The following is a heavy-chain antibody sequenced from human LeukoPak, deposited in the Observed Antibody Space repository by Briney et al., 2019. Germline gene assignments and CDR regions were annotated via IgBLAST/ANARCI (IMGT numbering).Heavy chain of an antibody. J-gene: IGHJ4*02. CDR3: ARDQQAAALDY. CDR2: VYTSGST. CDR1: GGSLSSTNYY. Sequence: PSETLSLTCTVSGGSLSSTNYYWSWIRQPARKGLEWIGRVYTSGSTNYNPSLKSRVTMSIDTSKNQFSLKLRSVTAADTAVYYCARDQQAAALDYWGQGTLVTVSS. D-gene: IGHD2-2*01. V-gene: IGHV4-61*02.